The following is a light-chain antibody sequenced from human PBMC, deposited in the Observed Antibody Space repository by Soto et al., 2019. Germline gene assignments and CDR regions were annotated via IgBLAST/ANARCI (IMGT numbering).Light chain of an antibody. Sequence: EIVMTQSPANMSVSPGERVAVSCRASRPVRSNLAWYQQKPGQPPRLLIYGSSTRATGIPARFSGSGSGTEFTLTINSLQSEDFAVYYCQQYNNWPRTFGQGTKVDIK. CDR1: RPVRSN. CDR3: QQYNNWPRT. CDR2: GSS. V-gene: IGKV3-15*01. J-gene: IGKJ1*01.